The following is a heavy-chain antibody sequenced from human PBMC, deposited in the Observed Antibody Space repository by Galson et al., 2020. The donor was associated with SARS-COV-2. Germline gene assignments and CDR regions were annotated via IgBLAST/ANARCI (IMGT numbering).Heavy chain of an antibody. CDR3: AREGIAAADAFDI. V-gene: IGHV3-48*01. CDR2: ISSSSSTI. CDR1: GFTFSSYS. J-gene: IGHJ3*02. Sequence: GGSLRLSCAASGFTFSSYSMNWVRQAPGKGLEWVSYISSSSSTIYYADSVKGRFTISRDNSKNTLYLQMNSLRAEDTAVYYCAREGIAAADAFDIWGQGTMVTVSS. D-gene: IGHD6-13*01.